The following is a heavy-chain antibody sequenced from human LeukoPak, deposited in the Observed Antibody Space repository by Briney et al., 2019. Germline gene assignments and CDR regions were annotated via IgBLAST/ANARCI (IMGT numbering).Heavy chain of an antibody. Sequence: SETLSLTCSVSGASISAYHWSWIRQPAGKGLEWIGRIYSSGKTNYIPSLKSRLTMSVDTSKNQFSLKLNSVTAADTAVYYCARDYSYPDYWGQGTLVTVSS. CDR1: GASISAYH. V-gene: IGHV4-4*07. CDR2: IYSSGKT. CDR3: ARDYSYPDY. J-gene: IGHJ4*02. D-gene: IGHD5-18*01.